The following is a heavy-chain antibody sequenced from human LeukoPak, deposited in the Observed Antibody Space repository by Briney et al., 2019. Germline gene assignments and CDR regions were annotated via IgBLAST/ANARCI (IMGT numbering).Heavy chain of an antibody. V-gene: IGHV5-51*01. CDR1: GYSFTSYW. D-gene: IGHD1-7*01. Sequence: GESLKISCKGSGYSFTSYWIGWVRQMPGKGLEWMGVIHPSNWDTRYSPSFQGQVTISADRSISTAYLQWSSLKASDTAMYYCARHMNGNYGLHWGQGTLVTVSS. CDR2: IHPSNWDT. CDR3: ARHMNGNYGLH. J-gene: IGHJ4*02.